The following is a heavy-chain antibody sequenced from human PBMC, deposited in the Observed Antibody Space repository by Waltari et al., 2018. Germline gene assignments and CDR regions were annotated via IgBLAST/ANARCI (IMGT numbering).Heavy chain of an antibody. CDR1: GFTFSSYS. D-gene: IGHD1-26*01. CDR3: ARTGAGGGAFDI. J-gene: IGHJ3*02. CDR2: ISSSSSII. Sequence: EVQLVESGGGLVQPGGSLRLSCAASGFTFSSYSMNWVRQAPGKGLEWVSYISSSSSIIYYADSVKGRFTISRDNAKNSLYLQMNSLRAEDTAVYYCARTGAGGGAFDIWGQGTMVTVSS. V-gene: IGHV3-48*04.